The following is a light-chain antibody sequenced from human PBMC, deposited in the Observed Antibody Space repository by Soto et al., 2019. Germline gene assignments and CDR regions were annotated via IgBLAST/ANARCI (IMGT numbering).Light chain of an antibody. J-gene: IGKJ5*01. CDR1: QSVSSSY. CDR2: GAS. V-gene: IGKV3-20*01. CDR3: QQYGSSPDT. Sequence: EIVLTQSPGTLSLSPWEIATLSCRSSQSVSSSYLAWYQQKPGQAPRLLIYGASSRATGIPDRFSGSGSGTDFTLTISRLEPEDFAVYYCQQYGSSPDTFGQGTRLEIK.